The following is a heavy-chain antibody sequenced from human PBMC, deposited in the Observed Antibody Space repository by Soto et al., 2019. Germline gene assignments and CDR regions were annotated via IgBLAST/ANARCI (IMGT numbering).Heavy chain of an antibody. J-gene: IGHJ4*02. V-gene: IGHV3-33*08. D-gene: IGHD6-6*01. CDR1: GFTFSSSA. CDR2: ICYDGSNK. CDR3: AMRSPVL. Sequence: GGSLRLSCAASGFTFSSSAKSWVRQAPGKGLEWVSGICYDGSNKYYADSVKGRFTISRDNSKNTLYLQMNSLRAEDTAVYYCAMRSPVLWGQRTLGTGS.